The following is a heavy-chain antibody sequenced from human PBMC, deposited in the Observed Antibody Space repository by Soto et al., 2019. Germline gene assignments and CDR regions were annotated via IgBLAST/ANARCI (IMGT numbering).Heavy chain of an antibody. CDR1: GGSISSGGYY. CDR3: ARTYGDNSYYFDY. V-gene: IGHV4-31*03. D-gene: IGHD4-17*01. CDR2: IYYSGNT. J-gene: IGHJ4*02. Sequence: QVQLQESGPGLVKPSQTLSLTCTVSGGSISSGGYYWSWIRQHPGKGLEWIGYIYYSGNTNYNPSLKTRVTISVDTSKNQFSLQLSSVTAADTAVYYCARTYGDNSYYFDYWGQGTLVTVSS.